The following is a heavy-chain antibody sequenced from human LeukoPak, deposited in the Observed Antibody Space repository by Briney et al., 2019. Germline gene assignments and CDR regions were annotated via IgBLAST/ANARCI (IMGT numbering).Heavy chain of an antibody. CDR1: GYTFTSYG. D-gene: IGHD3-22*01. CDR2: INPNSGGT. J-gene: IGHJ4*02. CDR3: AREVDYYDTSDYFPLGY. Sequence: ASVKVSFKASGYTFTSYGISWVRQAPGQGLEWMGWINPNSGGTNYAQKFQGRVTMTRDTSISTAYMELSRLRSDDTAVYYCAREVDYYDTSDYFPLGYWGQGTLVTVSS. V-gene: IGHV1-2*02.